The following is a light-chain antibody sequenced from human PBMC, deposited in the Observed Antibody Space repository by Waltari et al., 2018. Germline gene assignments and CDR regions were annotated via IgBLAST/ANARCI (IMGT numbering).Light chain of an antibody. Sequence: QSALTQPRSVSGSPGQSVTISCTGTSSAVGGYNYVSWYQQHPGKAPKLMIYDVSKRPSGVPDRFSASKSGNTASLTISGLQAEDEADYYCCSYAGSSYVFGTGTKVTVL. CDR2: DVS. CDR3: CSYAGSSYV. V-gene: IGLV2-11*01. J-gene: IGLJ1*01. CDR1: SSAVGGYNY.